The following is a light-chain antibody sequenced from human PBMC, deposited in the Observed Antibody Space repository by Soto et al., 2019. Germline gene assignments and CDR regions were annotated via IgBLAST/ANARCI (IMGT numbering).Light chain of an antibody. CDR3: AAWDASLNGRHV. CDR2: SDN. J-gene: IGLJ1*01. CDR1: SSNIGSNT. Sequence: QSVLTQPPSASGTPGQRVTISCSGSSSNIGSNTVNWFQQLPGTAPKLLIYSDNRRPSGVPGRFSGSKSGTSASLAISGLQSEDEADYYCAAWDASLNGRHVFGTGTKVTVL. V-gene: IGLV1-44*01.